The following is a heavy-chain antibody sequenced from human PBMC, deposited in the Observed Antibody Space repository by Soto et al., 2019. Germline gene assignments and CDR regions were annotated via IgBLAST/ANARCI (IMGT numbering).Heavy chain of an antibody. CDR3: ARGQGAAAGHSNFDY. D-gene: IGHD6-13*01. CDR2: IYDSGNT. J-gene: IGHJ4*02. CDR1: GGSISGTTYS. V-gene: IGHV4-30-2*01. Sequence: SETLSLTCAVSGGSISGTTYSWSWIRQPPGKGLEWIGYIYDSGNTYYNTSLKSQFSISVDRSKNQFSLKLSSVTAADTAVYYCARGQGAAAGHSNFDYWGQGALVTV.